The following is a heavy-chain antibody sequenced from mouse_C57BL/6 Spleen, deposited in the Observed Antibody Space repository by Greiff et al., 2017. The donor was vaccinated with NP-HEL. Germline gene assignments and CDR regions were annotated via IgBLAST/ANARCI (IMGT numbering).Heavy chain of an antibody. CDR3: AGYSNWFAY. CDR2: IHPNSGRT. D-gene: IGHD2-5*01. CDR1: GYTFTSYW. Sequence: QVQLQQPGAELVKPGASVKLSCKASGYTFTSYWMHWVKQRPGQGLEWIGMIHPNSGRTNYNEKFKSKAPLTVDKSSSTAYMQLSSLTSEDSSVYYCAGYSNWFAYWGQGTLVTVSA. J-gene: IGHJ3*01. V-gene: IGHV1-64*01.